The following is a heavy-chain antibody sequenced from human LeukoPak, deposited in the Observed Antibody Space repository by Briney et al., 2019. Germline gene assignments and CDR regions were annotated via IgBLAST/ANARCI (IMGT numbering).Heavy chain of an antibody. CDR3: AKGRVVAGSRSLTYHWLDP. V-gene: IGHV1-2*02. CDR1: GYAFTGYY. CDR2: INPNSGGT. D-gene: IGHD6-19*01. J-gene: IGHJ5*02. Sequence: ASVKVSCKASGYAFTGYYIHWLRQAPGQGLEWMGWINPNSGGTKYAQKFQGRVTMTRDTSITTVYMGLNRLGSDDTAVYYCAKGRVVAGSRSLTYHWLDPWGQGTLVTVST.